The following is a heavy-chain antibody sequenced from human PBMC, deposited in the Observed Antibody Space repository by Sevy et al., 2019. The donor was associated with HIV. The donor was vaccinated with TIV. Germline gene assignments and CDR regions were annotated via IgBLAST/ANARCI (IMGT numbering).Heavy chain of an antibody. J-gene: IGHJ4*02. V-gene: IGHV3-30-3*01. CDR2: ISYDGSSH. D-gene: IGHD6-19*01. CDR3: ARDAGYSTDWYPSDY. Sequence: GGSLRLSCAASEFMFSTYAMHWVRQAPGKGLERVAVISYDGSSHYYADSVKGRFTISRDNSKNTLFLQMNSLRLEDTAFYYCARDAGYSTDWYPSDYWGQGTLVTVSS. CDR1: EFMFSTYA.